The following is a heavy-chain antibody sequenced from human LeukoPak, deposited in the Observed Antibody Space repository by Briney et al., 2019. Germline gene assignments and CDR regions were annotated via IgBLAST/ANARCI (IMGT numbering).Heavy chain of an antibody. V-gene: IGHV3-48*02. CDR1: GFTFSSYS. D-gene: IGHD6-13*01. J-gene: IGHJ4*02. CDR3: AKTGGSSSWYTDS. Sequence: GGSLRLSCAASGFTFSSYSLNWVRQAPGKGLEWVSYISSGSSTIFYADSVKGRSTISRDNAKNSLYLQMNSLRDEDTAVYYCAKTGGSSSWYTDSWGQGTLVTVSS. CDR2: ISSGSSTI.